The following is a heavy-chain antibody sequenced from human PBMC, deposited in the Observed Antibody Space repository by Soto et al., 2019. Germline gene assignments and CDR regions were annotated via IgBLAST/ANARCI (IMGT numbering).Heavy chain of an antibody. J-gene: IGHJ6*02. Sequence: SETLSLTCAVSGGSISSSNWWSWVRQPPGKGLEWIGEIYHSGSTNYNPSLKSRVTISVDKSKNQFSLKLSSVTAADTAVYYCARIQLWAYYYYYGMDVWGQGTTVTVSS. D-gene: IGHD5-18*01. CDR3: ARIQLWAYYYYYGMDV. CDR2: IYHSGST. V-gene: IGHV4-4*02. CDR1: GGSISSSNW.